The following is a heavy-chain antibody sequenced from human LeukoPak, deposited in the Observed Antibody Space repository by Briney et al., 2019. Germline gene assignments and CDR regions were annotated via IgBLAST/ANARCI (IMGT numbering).Heavy chain of an antibody. Sequence: ASEKVPCNASGHTYTSYYISWARQPPGQALEGMVYHTAYNGNTNYAQKLQGRVTMTTDTSTSTAYMELRSLRSDDTAVYYCARDRRANLIAAADFHYWGQGTLVTVSS. CDR3: ARDRRANLIAAADFHY. V-gene: IGHV1-18*01. J-gene: IGHJ4*02. CDR2: HTAYNGNT. CDR1: GHTYTSYY. D-gene: IGHD6-13*01.